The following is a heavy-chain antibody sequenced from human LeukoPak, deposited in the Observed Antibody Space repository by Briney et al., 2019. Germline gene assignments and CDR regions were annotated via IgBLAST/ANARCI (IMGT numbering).Heavy chain of an antibody. CDR2: FDPEDGET. J-gene: IGHJ3*02. V-gene: IGHV1-24*01. CDR1: GYTLTELS. D-gene: IGHD6-19*01. Sequence: ASVRVSCKVSGYTLTELSMHWVRQAPGKGLEWMGGFDPEDGETIYAQKFQGRVTMTEDTSTDTAYMELSSLRSEDTAVYYCTRGTIAVAQYDAFDIWGQGTMVTVSS. CDR3: TRGTIAVAQYDAFDI.